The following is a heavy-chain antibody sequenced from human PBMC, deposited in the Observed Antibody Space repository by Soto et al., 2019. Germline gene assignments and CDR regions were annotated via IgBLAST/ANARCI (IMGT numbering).Heavy chain of an antibody. D-gene: IGHD4-17*01. Sequence: ASVKVSCKVSGYTLTELSMHWVRQAPGKGLEWMGGFDLEDGETIYAQKFQGRVTMTEDTSTGTAYMELSSLRSEDTAVYYCATSVTTNCYGMDVWGQGTTVTVSS. J-gene: IGHJ6*02. CDR2: FDLEDGET. CDR3: ATSVTTNCYGMDV. CDR1: GYTLTELS. V-gene: IGHV1-24*01.